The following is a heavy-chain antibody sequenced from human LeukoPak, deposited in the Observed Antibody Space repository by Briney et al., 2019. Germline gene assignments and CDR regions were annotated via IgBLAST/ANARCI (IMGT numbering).Heavy chain of an antibody. J-gene: IGHJ2*01. V-gene: IGHV4-59*01. CDR2: ISYSGST. Sequence: SETLSLTCTVSGDSISTYSWIWIRQPPGKGLECIGYISYSGSTNFNPSLQSRVTMSVATSKNQFSLKLNSVTAADTAVYYCAKAMSSTWNFDLWGRGTLVTVSS. CDR3: AKAMSSTWNFDL. CDR1: GDSISTYS. D-gene: IGHD3-10*01.